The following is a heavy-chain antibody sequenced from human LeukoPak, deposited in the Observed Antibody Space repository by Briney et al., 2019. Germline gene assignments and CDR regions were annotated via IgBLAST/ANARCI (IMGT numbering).Heavy chain of an antibody. D-gene: IGHD3-10*01. CDR1: GFTFSSYA. CDR3: AKATSVITLFDY. Sequence: GGSLRLSCAASGFTFSSYAMSWVRQAPGKGLAWVSTISGGSGSTYCADSVKGRFTISRDNSKNTLYLQMNSLRTEDTAVYYCAKATSVITLFDYWGQGTLVTVSS. J-gene: IGHJ4*02. CDR2: ISGGSGST. V-gene: IGHV3-23*01.